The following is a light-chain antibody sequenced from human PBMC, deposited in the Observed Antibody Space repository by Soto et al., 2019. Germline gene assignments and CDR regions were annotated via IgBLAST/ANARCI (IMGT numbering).Light chain of an antibody. CDR2: WAS. CDR3: QQYYSTPQT. Sequence: DIVMTQSPDSLAVSLGERATINCKSSQSVLYSSNNKNYLAWYQQKPGQPPKLLIYWASTRESGVPDRFSGSGCGTDFTLTISSLQAEDGAVYYCQQYYSTPQTFGQGTKVEIK. V-gene: IGKV4-1*01. J-gene: IGKJ1*01. CDR1: QSVLYSSNNKNY.